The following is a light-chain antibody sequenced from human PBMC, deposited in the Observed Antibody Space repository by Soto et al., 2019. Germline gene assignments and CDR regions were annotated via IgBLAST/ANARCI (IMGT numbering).Light chain of an antibody. CDR1: HILLQRNGYNY. CDR3: MQGLQTRT. Sequence: DIVMTQSPLSLPVTPVVPASISFICSHILLQRNGYNYFVCYLQKPGQPPHLLIYWGSNRASGAPDRFSGTGSGKDFTLKISRVEAEDVGVYYCMQGLQTRTFGQGTKVDI. J-gene: IGKJ1*01. CDR2: WGS. V-gene: IGKV2-28*01.